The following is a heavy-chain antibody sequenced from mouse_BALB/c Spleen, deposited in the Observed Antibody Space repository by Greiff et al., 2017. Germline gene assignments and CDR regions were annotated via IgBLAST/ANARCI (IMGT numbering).Heavy chain of an antibody. V-gene: IGHV1-7*01. CDR2: INPSTGYT. Sequence: VQLQQSGAELAKPGASVKMSCKASGYTFTSYWMHWVKQRPGQGLEWIGYINPSTGYTEYNQKFKDKATLTADKSSSTAYMQLSSLTSEDSAVYYCARFDRYDGWFAYWGQGTLVTVSA. CDR3: ARFDRYDGWFAY. J-gene: IGHJ3*01. CDR1: GYTFTSYW. D-gene: IGHD2-14*01.